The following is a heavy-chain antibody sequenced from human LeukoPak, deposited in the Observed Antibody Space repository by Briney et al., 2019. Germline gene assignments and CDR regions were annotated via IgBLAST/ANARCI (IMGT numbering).Heavy chain of an antibody. Sequence: GGPLRLSCAASGFTFSSYWMSWVRQAPGKGLEWVANIKQDGSEKYYVDSVKGRFTTSRDNAKNSLYLQMNSLRAEDTAVYYCARDSRIAAAGTVDYWGQGTLATVSS. CDR2: IKQDGSEK. CDR1: GFTFSSYW. CDR3: ARDSRIAAAGTVDY. J-gene: IGHJ4*02. D-gene: IGHD6-13*01. V-gene: IGHV3-7*01.